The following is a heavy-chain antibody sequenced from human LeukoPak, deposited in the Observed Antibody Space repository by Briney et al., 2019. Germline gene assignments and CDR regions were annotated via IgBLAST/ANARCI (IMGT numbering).Heavy chain of an antibody. D-gene: IGHD3-10*01. V-gene: IGHV4-34*01. CDR3: ARVFDSGSQAYFYYMDV. J-gene: IGHJ6*03. Sequence: SETLSLACAVYDGSFSGYSWSWIRQPPGKGLEWIGEINHIRSTNYNPSLKSRVTISVDTSKNQFSLKLSSVTAADTAVYYCARVFDSGSQAYFYYMDVWGKGTTVTIFS. CDR2: INHIRST. CDR1: DGSFSGYS.